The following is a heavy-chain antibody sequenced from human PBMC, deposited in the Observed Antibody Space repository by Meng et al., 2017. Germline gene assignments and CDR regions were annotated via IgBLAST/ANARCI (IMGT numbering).Heavy chain of an antibody. CDR1: GFIFSSYN. Sequence: GGSLRLSCTASGFIFSSYNINWVRQAPGKGLEWVSYISSSSNYIYYADSLKGRFTISRDNAKNSLYLQMNSLRAEDTAVYYCARSARDYYDNSGYQVDAFDIWGQGTMVTVSS. J-gene: IGHJ3*02. V-gene: IGHV3-21*01. D-gene: IGHD3-22*01. CDR3: ARSARDYYDNSGYQVDAFDI. CDR2: ISSSSNYI.